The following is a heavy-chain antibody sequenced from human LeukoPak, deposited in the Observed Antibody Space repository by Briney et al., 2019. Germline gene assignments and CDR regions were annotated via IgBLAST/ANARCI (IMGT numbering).Heavy chain of an antibody. V-gene: IGHV3-33*01. CDR2: IWYDGSNK. CDR1: GFTFSSYG. D-gene: IGHD2-15*01. J-gene: IGHJ4*02. CDR3: ARDRGVAASLGYYFDY. Sequence: PGRSLRLSCAASGFTFSSYGMHWVRQAPGKGLEWVAVIWYDGSNKYYADSVKGRFTISRDNSKNTLYLQMNSLRAKDTAVYYCARDRGVAASLGYYFDYWGQGTLVTVSS.